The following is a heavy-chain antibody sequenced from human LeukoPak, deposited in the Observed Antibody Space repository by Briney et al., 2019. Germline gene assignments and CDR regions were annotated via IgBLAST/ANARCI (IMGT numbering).Heavy chain of an antibody. CDR2: ISSSSSYI. V-gene: IGHV3-21*01. CDR3: ARDWGNNYCDILTGYFRAPSPPFDY. J-gene: IGHJ4*02. CDR1: GFTFSSYS. Sequence: PGGSLRLSCAASGFTFSSYSMTWVRQAPGKGLEWVSSISSSSSYIYYADSVKGRFTISRDNAKNSLYLQMNSLRAEDTAVYYCARDWGNNYCDILTGYFRAPSPPFDYWGQGTLVTVSS. D-gene: IGHD3-9*01.